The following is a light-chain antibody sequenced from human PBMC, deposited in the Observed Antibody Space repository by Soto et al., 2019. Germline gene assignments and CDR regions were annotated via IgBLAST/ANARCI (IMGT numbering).Light chain of an antibody. CDR3: QQYNSYRA. V-gene: IGKV1-5*03. CDR1: QSIDTW. CDR2: KTS. Sequence: DIQMTQSPSTLSASVGDTVTITCRASQSIDTWLAWHQQKPGRAPKLLISKTSTLESGVPSRFSGSGSGTDFTLTISGLQPDDFATYYCQQYNSYRAFGQGTKV. J-gene: IGKJ1*01.